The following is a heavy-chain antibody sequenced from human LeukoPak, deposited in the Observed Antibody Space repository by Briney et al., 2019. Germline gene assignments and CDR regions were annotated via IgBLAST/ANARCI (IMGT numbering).Heavy chain of an antibody. D-gene: IGHD2-15*01. CDR2: IWYDGSNK. V-gene: IGHV3-33*01. CDR1: GFTFSSYG. Sequence: GRSLRLSCAASGFTFSSYGMHWVRQAPGQGLEWVAVIWYDGSNKYYADSVKGRFTISRENSKNKLYLQMNSLRAEDTAVYYCARSYCSGGSCSYYYYYGMDVWGKGTTVTVSS. J-gene: IGHJ6*04. CDR3: ARSYCSGGSCSYYYYYGMDV.